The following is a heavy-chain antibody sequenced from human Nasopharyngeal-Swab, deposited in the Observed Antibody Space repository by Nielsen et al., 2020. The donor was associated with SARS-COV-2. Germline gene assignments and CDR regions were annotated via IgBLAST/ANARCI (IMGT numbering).Heavy chain of an antibody. Sequence: GESLKISCAASGFTFSIYSMNWVRQAPGKGLEWVSSISSSNNYIYYGDSVKGRFTTSRDNAKNTLCLQMNSLRAEDTAVYYCTRNHLGLGIWGQGTVVTVSS. CDR2: ISSSNNYI. J-gene: IGHJ3*02. V-gene: IGHV3-21*01. CDR3: TRNHLGLGI. D-gene: IGHD3-16*01. CDR1: GFTFSIYS.